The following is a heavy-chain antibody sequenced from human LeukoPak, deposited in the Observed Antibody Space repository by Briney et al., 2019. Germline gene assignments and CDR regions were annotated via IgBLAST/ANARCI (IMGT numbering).Heavy chain of an antibody. J-gene: IGHJ6*03. Sequence: SETLSLTCTVSGGSISSSSYYWGWIRQPPGKGLEWIGSIYYSGSTNYNPSLKSRVTISVDTSKNQFTLKLSSVTAADTAVYFCATRGQYYSSTSSYIFLSRPSSYYYMDVWGKGTTVTVSS. V-gene: IGHV4-39*06. CDR1: GGSISSSSYY. CDR2: IYYSGST. CDR3: ATRGQYYSSTSSYIFLSRPSSYYYMDV. D-gene: IGHD2-2*02.